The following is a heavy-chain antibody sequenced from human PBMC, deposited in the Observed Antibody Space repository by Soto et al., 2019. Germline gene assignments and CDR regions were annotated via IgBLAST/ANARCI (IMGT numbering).Heavy chain of an antibody. CDR1: GFTFSNYG. Sequence: QVQLVESGGGVVQPGRSLRLSCAGSGFTFSNYGIHWVRQAPGKGLEWVAVISYDGSNKYYADSVKGRFTISRDNSENTLYLQMNSLRAEDTAVYYCAKDLGRGREVPGKQWGQGTLVTVSS. V-gene: IGHV3-30*18. D-gene: IGHD1-26*01. CDR3: AKDLGRGREVPGKQ. J-gene: IGHJ4*02. CDR2: ISYDGSNK.